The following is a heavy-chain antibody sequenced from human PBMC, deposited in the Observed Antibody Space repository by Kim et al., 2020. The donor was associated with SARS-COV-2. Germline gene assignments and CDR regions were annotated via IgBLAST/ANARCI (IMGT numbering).Heavy chain of an antibody. V-gene: IGHV4-59*13. CDR2: VFHSGAT. Sequence: SETLSLTCMVSGASINNYYWSWIRQPPGQGLEWIGHVFHSGATKYNSSLKSRVNISVDTSKTQFSLRLISVTAADTAVYYCARHLTAPYYFDLWGRGILVTVSS. D-gene: IGHD3-9*01. CDR1: GASINNYY. J-gene: IGHJ4*02. CDR3: ARHLTAPYYFDL.